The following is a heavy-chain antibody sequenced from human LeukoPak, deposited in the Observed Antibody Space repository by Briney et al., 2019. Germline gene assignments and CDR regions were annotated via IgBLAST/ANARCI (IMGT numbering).Heavy chain of an antibody. CDR2: INPNSGGT. J-gene: IGHJ4*02. Sequence: ASVKVSCKASGYAFTGYYMQWVREAPGQGLEWMGWINPNSGGTNYAQKFQGRVTMTRDTSISTAYMELSRLRSDDTAVYYCASPVTTGYYWGQGTLVTVSS. CDR3: ASPVTTGYY. CDR1: GYAFTGYY. D-gene: IGHD4-11*01. V-gene: IGHV1-2*02.